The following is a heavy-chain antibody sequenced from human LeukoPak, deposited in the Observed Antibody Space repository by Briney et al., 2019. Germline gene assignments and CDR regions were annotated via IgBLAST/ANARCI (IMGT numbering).Heavy chain of an antibody. D-gene: IGHD3-16*02. CDR3: ARVDYVWGSYRPPHY. J-gene: IGHJ4*02. Sequence: SETLSLTCAVYGGSFSGYYWSWIRQPPGKGLEWIGEINHSGSTNYNPSLKSRVTISVDTSKNQFSLKLSSVTAADTAVYYCARVDYVWGSYRPPHYWGQGTLVTVSS. CDR2: INHSGST. CDR1: GGSFSGYY. V-gene: IGHV4-34*01.